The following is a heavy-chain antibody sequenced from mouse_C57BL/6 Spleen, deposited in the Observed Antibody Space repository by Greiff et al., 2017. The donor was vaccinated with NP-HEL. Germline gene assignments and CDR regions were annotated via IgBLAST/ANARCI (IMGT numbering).Heavy chain of an antibody. V-gene: IGHV2-5-1*01. D-gene: IGHD2-3*01. CDR2: IWRGGST. J-gene: IGHJ4*01. Sequence: QVQLQQSGPSLVQPSQSLSITCTVSGFSLTSYGVHWVRQSPGKGLEWLGVIWRGGSTDYNAAFMSRLSITKDNSKSQVFFKMNSLQADDTAIYYCAKKAHDGSRGAMDYWGQGTSVTVSS. CDR3: AKKAHDGSRGAMDY. CDR1: GFSLTSYG.